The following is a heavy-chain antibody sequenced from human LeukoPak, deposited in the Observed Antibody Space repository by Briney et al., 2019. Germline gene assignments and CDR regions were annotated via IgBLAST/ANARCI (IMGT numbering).Heavy chain of an antibody. J-gene: IGHJ3*01. CDR2: MSYDGFSK. CDR1: GIAFSNSI. CDR3: AREGHTSGYCGTFDV. Sequence: GGSLRLSCVASGIAFSNSIMHWVRQAPGKGLEWVSAMSYDGFSKYYADSMEGRLTISRDDSKNTVYLQMKSLRPEDTAVYYCAREGHTSGYCGTFDVWGQWTTVAVS. V-gene: IGHV3-30*04. D-gene: IGHD3-22*01.